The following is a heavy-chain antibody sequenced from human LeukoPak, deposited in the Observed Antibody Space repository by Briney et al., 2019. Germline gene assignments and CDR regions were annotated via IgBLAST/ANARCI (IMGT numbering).Heavy chain of an antibody. V-gene: IGHV1-69*04. CDR2: IIPILGIA. J-gene: IGHJ4*02. Sequence: SVKVSCKASGGTFSSDAISWVRQAPGQGLEWMGRIIPILGIANYAQKFQGRVTITADKSTSTAYMELSSLRSEDTAVYYCARDGPLAMVRGVIIIRTFDYWGQGTLVTVSS. D-gene: IGHD3-10*01. CDR3: ARDGPLAMVRGVIIIRTFDY. CDR1: GGTFSSDA.